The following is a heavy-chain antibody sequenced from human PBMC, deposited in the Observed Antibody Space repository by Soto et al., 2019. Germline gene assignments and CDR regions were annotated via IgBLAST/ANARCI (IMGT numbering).Heavy chain of an antibody. CDR3: ARDPVGGGHADLVFDY. CDR2: ISYDVSNK. D-gene: IGHD2-15*01. Sequence: QVQLVESGGGVVQPGRSLRLSCAAAGFTFSSYAMHWVLQAPGKGLEWVAVISYDVSNKYYADYVKGRFTISRDNSKNTLYLQSNSLRDEDTAVYYWARDPVGGGHADLVFDYWAQGTLVTVYS. V-gene: IGHV3-30-3*01. CDR1: GFTFSSYA. J-gene: IGHJ4*02.